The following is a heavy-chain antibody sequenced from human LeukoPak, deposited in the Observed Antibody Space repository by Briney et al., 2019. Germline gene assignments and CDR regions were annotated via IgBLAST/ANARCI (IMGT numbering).Heavy chain of an antibody. J-gene: IGHJ4*02. Sequence: SETLSLTCTVSGGSVSSGSYYWSWIRQPPGKGLEWNGYIYYSGSTNYNPSLKNRVTISLDTSKNQFSLRLSSVTAADTAVYYCALWFCSRTSCYVDYWGQGTLVTVSS. CDR3: ALWFCSRTSCYVDY. D-gene: IGHD2-2*01. CDR2: IYYSGST. CDR1: GGSVSSGSYY. V-gene: IGHV4-61*01.